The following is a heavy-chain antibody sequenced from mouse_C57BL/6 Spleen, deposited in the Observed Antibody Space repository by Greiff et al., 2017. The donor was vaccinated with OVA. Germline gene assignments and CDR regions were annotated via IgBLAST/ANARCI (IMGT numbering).Heavy chain of an antibody. V-gene: IGHV1-72*01. CDR2: IDPYSGGT. Sequence: QVQLQQPGAELVKPGASVKLSCKASGYTFTSYWMHWVKQRPGRGLEWIGRIDPYSGGTKYNEKFKGKATLTVDKPSSTAYMQLSSLTSEESAVYDCARKDYRDAYYFDDWGKGTTLTVSA. CDR3: ARKDYRDAYYFDD. CDR1: GYTFTSYW. D-gene: IGHD2-4*01. J-gene: IGHJ2*01.